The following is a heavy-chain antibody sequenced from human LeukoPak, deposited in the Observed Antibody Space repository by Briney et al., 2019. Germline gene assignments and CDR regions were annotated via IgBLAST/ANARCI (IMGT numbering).Heavy chain of an antibody. CDR1: GYSFTTYW. CDR3: ARINSYSRNFDY. Sequence: GESLKISCKGSGYSFTTYWIGWVRQMPGKGLEWMGVIYPGDSETKYSPSFQGQVTISADKSISNAYLQWSSLKASDTAMYYCARINSYSRNFDYWGQGTLVTVSS. J-gene: IGHJ4*02. V-gene: IGHV5-51*01. CDR2: IYPGDSET. D-gene: IGHD5-18*01.